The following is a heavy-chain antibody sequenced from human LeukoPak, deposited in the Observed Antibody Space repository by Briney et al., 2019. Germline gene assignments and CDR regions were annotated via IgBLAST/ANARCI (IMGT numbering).Heavy chain of an antibody. Sequence: ASVKVSCKASGYTFTSYGISRVRQAPGQGLEWMGWISAYNGNTNYAQKLQGRVTMTTDTSTSTAYMELRSLRSDDTAVYYCAMEGYSYGPFDYWGQGTLVTVSS. CDR3: AMEGYSYGPFDY. CDR2: ISAYNGNT. CDR1: GYTFTSYG. V-gene: IGHV1-18*01. D-gene: IGHD5-18*01. J-gene: IGHJ4*02.